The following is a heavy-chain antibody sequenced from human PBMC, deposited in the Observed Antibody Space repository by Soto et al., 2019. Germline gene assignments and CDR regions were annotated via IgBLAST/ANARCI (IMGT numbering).Heavy chain of an antibody. Sequence: SETLSPTCAVDGGSFSGFYWSRIRQHPGKGLEWIGEINHSGSTNYNPSLKSRVTISVDTSKNQFSLKLSSVTAADTAVYYCARGRGIAAAGTDYYGMDVWGQGTTVTVSS. CDR3: ARGRGIAAAGTDYYGMDV. CDR1: GGSFSGFY. J-gene: IGHJ6*02. V-gene: IGHV4-34*01. CDR2: INHSGST. D-gene: IGHD6-13*01.